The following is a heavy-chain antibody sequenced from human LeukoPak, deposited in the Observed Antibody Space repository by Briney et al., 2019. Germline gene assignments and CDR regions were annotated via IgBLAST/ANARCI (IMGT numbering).Heavy chain of an antibody. CDR2: INPSGGST. D-gene: IGHD2-15*01. CDR1: GYTFTSYY. V-gene: IGHV1-46*01. Sequence: ASVKVSCKASGYTFTSYYMHWVRQAPGQGLEWMGIINPSGGSTSYAQKFQGRVTITRDMSTSTDYMELSSLRSEDTAVYYCARDNSVEDAAWWFDPWGQGTLVTVSS. CDR3: ARDNSVEDAAWWFDP. J-gene: IGHJ5*02.